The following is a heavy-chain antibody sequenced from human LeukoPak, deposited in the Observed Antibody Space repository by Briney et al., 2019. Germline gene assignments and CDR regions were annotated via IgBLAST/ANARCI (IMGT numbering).Heavy chain of an antibody. Sequence: GESLKISCKASGSNFINYSIGWVRQMPGKGLEWMGIICPGDSDTRYSSSFQGQVTISADKSISTAYLQWSSLKASDTAMYYCARHGPPTVTLDAFDIWGQGTMVTVSS. D-gene: IGHD4-17*01. V-gene: IGHV5-51*01. CDR2: ICPGDSDT. CDR1: GSNFINYS. J-gene: IGHJ3*02. CDR3: ARHGPPTVTLDAFDI.